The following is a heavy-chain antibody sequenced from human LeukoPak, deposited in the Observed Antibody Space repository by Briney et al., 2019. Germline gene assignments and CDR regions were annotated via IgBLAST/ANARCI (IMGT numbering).Heavy chain of an antibody. D-gene: IGHD2-2*01. CDR2: IYYSGST. Sequence: SETLSLTCTVSGGSISSGDYYWSWLRQPPGKGLEWIGYIYYSGSTYYNQSLKSRVTISVDTSKNQFSLKLSSVTAANTAGYYYACSSVVVPGAKGYRFDPWGQGTLVTVSS. CDR3: ACSSVVVPGAKGYRFDP. J-gene: IGHJ5*02. V-gene: IGHV4-30-4*08. CDR1: GGSISSGDYY.